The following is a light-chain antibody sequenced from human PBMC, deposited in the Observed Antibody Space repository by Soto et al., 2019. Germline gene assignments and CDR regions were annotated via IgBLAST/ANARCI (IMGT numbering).Light chain of an antibody. CDR1: SSNIGAGYD. J-gene: IGLJ3*02. V-gene: IGLV1-40*01. CDR2: GNN. Sequence: QSVLTRPPSVSGAPGQRVTISCTGSSSNIGAGYDVHWYQQLPGTAPKLLIYGNNNRPSGVPDRFSGSKSGTSASLAITGLQAEDEADYYCQSYDSSLSGSTVFGGGTKVTVL. CDR3: QSYDSSLSGSTV.